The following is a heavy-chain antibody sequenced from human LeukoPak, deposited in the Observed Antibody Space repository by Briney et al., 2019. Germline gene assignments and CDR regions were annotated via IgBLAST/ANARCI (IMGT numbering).Heavy chain of an antibody. V-gene: IGHV3-69-1*02. Sequence: SGGSLRLSCTASGFTSSDYSVNWVRQAPGKGLEWVSCITGISDIYYADSVKGRFTISRDNAKNSVYLQMNSLRAEDTGIYYCSRAIRFWGQGTLVTVSS. CDR3: SRAIRF. D-gene: IGHD3-3*01. CDR2: ITGISDI. J-gene: IGHJ4*02. CDR1: GFTSSDYS.